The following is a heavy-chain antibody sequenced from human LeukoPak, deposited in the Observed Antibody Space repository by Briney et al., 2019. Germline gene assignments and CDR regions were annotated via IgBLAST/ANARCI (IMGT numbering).Heavy chain of an antibody. Sequence: PSETLSLTCTVSGGSISSSSYYWGWIRQPPGKGLEWIGSIYYSGSTYYNPSLKSRVTISIDTSKNQFSLKLSSVTAADTAVYYCARQLGYCSSTSCYADKVDYWGQGTLVTVSS. CDR2: IYYSGST. D-gene: IGHD2-2*01. CDR3: ARQLGYCSSTSCYADKVDY. J-gene: IGHJ4*02. CDR1: GGSISSSSYY. V-gene: IGHV4-39*01.